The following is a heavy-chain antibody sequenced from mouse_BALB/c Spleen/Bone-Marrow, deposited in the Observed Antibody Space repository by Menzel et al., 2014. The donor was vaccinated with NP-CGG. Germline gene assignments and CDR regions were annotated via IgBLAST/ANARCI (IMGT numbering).Heavy chain of an antibody. V-gene: IGHV1-12*01. J-gene: IGHJ4*01. D-gene: IGHD2-10*02. CDR1: GYTFTNYN. CDR3: ARGGYGNYLYYAMDY. CDR2: IYPGNGDT. Sequence: QVQLQQSGAELVKPGASVKMSCKAPGYTFTNYNMHWVKQTPGQGLEWIGAIYPGNGDTSYNQKFKGKATLTADKSSSTAYMQLSSLTSEDSAVYYCARGGYGNYLYYAMDYWGQGTSVTVSS.